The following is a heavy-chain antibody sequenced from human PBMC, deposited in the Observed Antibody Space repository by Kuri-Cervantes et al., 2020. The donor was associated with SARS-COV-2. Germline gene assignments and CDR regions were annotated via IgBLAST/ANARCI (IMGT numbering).Heavy chain of an antibody. V-gene: IGHV3-30*02. D-gene: IGHD4-17*01. Sequence: GGSLRLSCAVSGFTFSSYGMHWVRQAPGKGLEWVAFIRYDGSNKYYADSVKGRFTISRDNAKNSLYLQMNSLRAEDTAVYYCARLTTVTPPSSYWYFDLWGRGTLVTVSS. CDR1: GFTFSSYG. CDR3: ARLTTVTPPSSYWYFDL. J-gene: IGHJ2*01. CDR2: IRYDGSNK.